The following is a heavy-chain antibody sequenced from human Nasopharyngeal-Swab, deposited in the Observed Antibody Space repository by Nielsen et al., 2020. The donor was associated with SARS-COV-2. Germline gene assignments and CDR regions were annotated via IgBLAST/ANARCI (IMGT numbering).Heavy chain of an antibody. V-gene: IGHV1-2*06. CDR2: INPNSGGT. CDR3: ARDPTSVAGTGDYYYGMDV. CDR1: GYTFTSYA. Sequence: ASVKVSCKASGYTFTSYAVHWGSQAPGQRREWMGRINPNSGGTNDAQKFQGRVTMTRDTSIRTAYMVLSRLRSDDTAVYYCARDPTSVAGTGDYYYGMDVWGQGTTVTVSS. J-gene: IGHJ6*02. D-gene: IGHD6-19*01.